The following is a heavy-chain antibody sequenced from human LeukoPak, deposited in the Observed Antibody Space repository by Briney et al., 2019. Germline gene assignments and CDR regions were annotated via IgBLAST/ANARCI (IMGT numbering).Heavy chain of an antibody. Sequence: GASVKVSCKASGYTFTSYGISWVRQAPGQGLEWMGWISAYNGNTNYAQKLRGRVTMTTDTSTSTAYMELRSLRSDDTAVYYCARSSGWAPENWFGPWGQGTLVTVSS. CDR3: ARSSGWAPENWFGP. J-gene: IGHJ5*02. CDR1: GYTFTSYG. CDR2: ISAYNGNT. D-gene: IGHD6-19*01. V-gene: IGHV1-18*01.